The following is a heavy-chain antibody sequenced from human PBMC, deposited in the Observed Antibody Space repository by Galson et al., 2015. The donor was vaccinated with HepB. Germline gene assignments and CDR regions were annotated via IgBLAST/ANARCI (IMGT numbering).Heavy chain of an antibody. CDR1: GYTFTSYD. Sequence: SVQDCRRVSGYTFTSYDMHRVRQGPGQGLEWMGIINPSGGSTSYAQKFLGRVTRTRDTSKSTVYMELSSLRSEDTAVYYCARDLTTTVVTHDAFDIWGQGTMVTVSS. J-gene: IGHJ3*02. CDR3: ARDLTTTVVTHDAFDI. CDR2: INPSGGST. D-gene: IGHD4-23*01. V-gene: IGHV1-46*03.